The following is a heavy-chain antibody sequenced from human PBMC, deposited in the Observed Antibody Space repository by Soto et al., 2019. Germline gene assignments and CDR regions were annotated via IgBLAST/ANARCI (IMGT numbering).Heavy chain of an antibody. CDR1: GYSFTTYW. CDR2: IDPRDSYT. J-gene: IGHJ5*02. V-gene: IGHV5-10-1*01. CDR3: AREKSDLELFNWLDP. D-gene: IGHD1-7*01. Sequence: PGESLKISCEASGYSFTTYWISWVRQMPGKGLEWMGVIDPRDSYTKYSPSFQGHVTISVDKSISTAYLQWNSLKASDTAIYYCAREKSDLELFNWLDPWGQGTLVTVSS.